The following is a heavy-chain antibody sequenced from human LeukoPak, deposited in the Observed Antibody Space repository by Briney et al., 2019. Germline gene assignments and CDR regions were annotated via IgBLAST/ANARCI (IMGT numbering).Heavy chain of an antibody. J-gene: IGHJ3*02. CDR1: GGSFSGYY. CDR3: ARGRRYQLLWARGTAFDI. Sequence: PSETLSLTCAVYGGSFSGYYWSWIRQPPGKGLEWIGEINHSGSTNYNPSLKSRVTISVDTSKNQFSLKLSSVTAADTAVYYCARGRRYQLLWARGTAFDIWGQGTMVTVSS. V-gene: IGHV4-34*01. D-gene: IGHD2-2*01. CDR2: INHSGST.